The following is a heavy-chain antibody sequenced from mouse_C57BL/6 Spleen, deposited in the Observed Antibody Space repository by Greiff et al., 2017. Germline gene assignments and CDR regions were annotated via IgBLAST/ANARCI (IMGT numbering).Heavy chain of an antibody. CDR3: ARGREGYFDY. J-gene: IGHJ2*01. CDR1: GYAFSSSW. CDR2: IYPGDGDT. Sequence: VQLQQSGPELVKPGASVKISCKASGYAFSSSWMNWVKQRPGKGLEWIGRIYPGDGDTNYNGKFKGKATLTADKSSSTAYMQLSSLTSEDSAVYFCARGREGYFDYWGQGTTLTVSS. D-gene: IGHD6-1*01. V-gene: IGHV1-82*01.